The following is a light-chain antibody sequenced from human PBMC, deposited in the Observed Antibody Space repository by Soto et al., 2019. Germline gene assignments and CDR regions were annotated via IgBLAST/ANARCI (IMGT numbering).Light chain of an antibody. CDR2: SAS. Sequence: DIQMTQSPSTLSASVGDRVTITCRASQSISSWLAWYQQKPGQAPRLLIYSASTRATGIPARFSGSGSGTEFTLTISSLQSEDFATYYCQQYKSYWTFGQGTKVDIK. CDR1: QSISSW. J-gene: IGKJ1*01. CDR3: QQYKSYWT. V-gene: IGKV1-5*01.